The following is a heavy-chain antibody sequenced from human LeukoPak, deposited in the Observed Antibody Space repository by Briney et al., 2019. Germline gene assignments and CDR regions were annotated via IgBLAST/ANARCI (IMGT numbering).Heavy chain of an antibody. V-gene: IGHV4-39*07. CDR2: IYYSGST. Sequence: SETLSLTCTVSGGSISSSSYYWGWIRQPPGKGLEWIGSIYYSGSTYYNPSLKSRVTISVDTSKDQFSLKLSSVTAADTAVYYCARGGFYDSSGYYDDYWGQGTLVTVSS. CDR1: GGSISSSSYY. D-gene: IGHD3-22*01. CDR3: ARGGFYDSSGYYDDY. J-gene: IGHJ4*02.